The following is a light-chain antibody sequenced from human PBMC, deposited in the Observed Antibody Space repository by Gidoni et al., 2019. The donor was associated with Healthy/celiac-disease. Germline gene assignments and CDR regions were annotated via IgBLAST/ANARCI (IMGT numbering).Light chain of an antibody. CDR2: KDS. V-gene: IGLV3-25*03. CDR3: QSADSSGTSWV. CDR1: ALPKQY. Sequence: SYELTQPPSVSVSPGQTARITCSGDALPKQYAYWYQQKPGQAPVLVIYKDSERPSGIPERFSGSSSGTTVTLTISGVQAEDEADYYCQSADSSGTSWVFGGGTKLTVI. J-gene: IGLJ3*02.